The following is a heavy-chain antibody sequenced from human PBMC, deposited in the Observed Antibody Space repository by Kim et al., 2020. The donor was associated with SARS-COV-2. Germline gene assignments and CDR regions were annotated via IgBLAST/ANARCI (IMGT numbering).Heavy chain of an antibody. D-gene: IGHD1-20*01. CDR3: ARDSPDGITGPREGYYYYYGMDV. Sequence: ASVKVSCKASDYTFTSYGISWVRQAPGQGLEWMGWISTYNGNTNYAQKLQGRVTMTTDTSTSTAYMELRSLRSDDTAVYYCARDSPDGITGPREGYYYYYGMDVWGQGTTVTVSS. V-gene: IGHV1-18*01. J-gene: IGHJ6*02. CDR1: DYTFTSYG. CDR2: ISTYNGNT.